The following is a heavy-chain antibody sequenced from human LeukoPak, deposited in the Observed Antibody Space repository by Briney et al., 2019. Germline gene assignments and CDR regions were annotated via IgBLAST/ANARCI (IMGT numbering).Heavy chain of an antibody. CDR3: ACLAYSYGSSESDSFDY. D-gene: IGHD5-18*01. CDR1: GYTFTGYY. Sequence: PPASVKVSCKASGYTFTGYYMHWVRQAPGQGLEWMGWINPNSGGTNYAQKFQGRVTMTRDTSISTAYMELSRLRSDDTAVYYCACLAYSYGSSESDSFDYWGQGTLVTVSS. CDR2: INPNSGGT. V-gene: IGHV1-2*02. J-gene: IGHJ4*02.